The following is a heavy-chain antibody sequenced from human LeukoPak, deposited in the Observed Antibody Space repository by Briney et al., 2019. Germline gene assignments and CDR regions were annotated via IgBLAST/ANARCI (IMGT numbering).Heavy chain of an antibody. J-gene: IGHJ4*02. Sequence: ASVKVSCKASGYTFTSYGISWVRQAPGQGLEWMGWISAYNGNTNYAQKLQGRVTMTTDTFTSTAYMELRSLRSDDTAVYYCARDRGSYDSSGYYPDYWGQGTLVTVSS. CDR3: ARDRGSYDSSGYYPDY. CDR1: GYTFTSYG. D-gene: IGHD3-22*01. V-gene: IGHV1-18*01. CDR2: ISAYNGNT.